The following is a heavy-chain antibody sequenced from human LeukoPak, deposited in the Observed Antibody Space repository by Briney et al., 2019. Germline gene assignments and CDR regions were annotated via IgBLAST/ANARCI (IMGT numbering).Heavy chain of an antibody. D-gene: IGHD3-3*01. CDR3: SKDRGVFGVAYSLDY. CDR2: IRYDGINE. J-gene: IGHJ4*02. V-gene: IGHV3-30*02. Sequence: PGGSLRLSCAASGFSFSSYGMHCVRQAPGKGLEWVAYIRYDGINEYYADSVKGRFTISRDLSKNTLFLQMNSLRPEDTAVYYCSKDRGVFGVAYSLDYWGQGTLVTVSS. CDR1: GFSFSSYG.